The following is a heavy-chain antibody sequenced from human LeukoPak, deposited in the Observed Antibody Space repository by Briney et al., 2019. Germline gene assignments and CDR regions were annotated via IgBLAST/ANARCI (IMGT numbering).Heavy chain of an antibody. CDR1: GYTFTSYG. CDR3: ARDRYDFWSGYYVKRDAFDI. Sequence: GASVKVSCEASGYTFTSYGISWVRQAPGQGLEWMGWISAYNGNTNYAQKLQGRVTMTTDTSTSTAYMELRSLRSDDTAVYYCARDRYDFWSGYYVKRDAFDIWGQGTMVTVSS. J-gene: IGHJ3*02. V-gene: IGHV1-18*01. D-gene: IGHD3-3*01. CDR2: ISAYNGNT.